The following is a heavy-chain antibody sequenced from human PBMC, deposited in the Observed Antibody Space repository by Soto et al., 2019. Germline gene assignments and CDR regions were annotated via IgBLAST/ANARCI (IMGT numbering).Heavy chain of an antibody. Sequence: ASVKVSCKASGYTFTIYDINWVRQATGQGLEWMGWMNPNSGNTGYAQKFQGRVTMTRNTSISTAYMELSSLRSEDTAVYYCARGLLLWFGEPQKYYYMDVWGKGTTVTVSS. CDR3: ARGLLLWFGEPQKYYYMDV. D-gene: IGHD3-10*01. CDR2: MNPNSGNT. CDR1: GYTFTIYD. J-gene: IGHJ6*03. V-gene: IGHV1-8*01.